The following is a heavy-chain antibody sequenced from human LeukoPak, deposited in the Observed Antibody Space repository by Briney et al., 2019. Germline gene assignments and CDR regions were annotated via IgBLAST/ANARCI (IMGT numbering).Heavy chain of an antibody. D-gene: IGHD3-10*01. CDR1: GFTFSSYS. V-gene: IGHV3-21*01. Sequence: GGSLRLSCAASGFTFSSYSMNWVRQAPGKGLEWVSSISSSSSYIYYADSVKGRFTISRDNAKNSLYLQMNSLRAEDTAVYYCAREQITMVRGVNYYYMDVWGKGTTVTVSS. CDR3: AREQITMVRGVNYYYMDV. J-gene: IGHJ6*03. CDR2: ISSSSSYI.